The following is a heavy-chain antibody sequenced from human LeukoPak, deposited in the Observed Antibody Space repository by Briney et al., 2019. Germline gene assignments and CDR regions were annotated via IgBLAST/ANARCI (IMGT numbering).Heavy chain of an antibody. D-gene: IGHD3-10*01. V-gene: IGHV3-23*01. J-gene: IGHJ6*02. CDR2: ISGSGGST. Sequence: PGGSLRLSCAASGFTFSNAWMSWVRQAPGKGLEWVSAISGSGGSTYYADSVKGRFTISRDNSKNTLYLQMNSLRAEDTAVYYCASSGSYSYYYYYYGMDVWGQGTTVTVSS. CDR3: ASSGSYSYYYYYYGMDV. CDR1: GFTFSNAW.